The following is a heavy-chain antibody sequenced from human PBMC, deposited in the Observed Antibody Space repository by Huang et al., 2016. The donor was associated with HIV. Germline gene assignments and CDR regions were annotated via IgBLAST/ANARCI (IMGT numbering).Heavy chain of an antibody. CDR1: GVTFSRYA. CDR3: AKGRATILDRLDS. D-gene: IGHD3-3*01. V-gene: IGHV3-23*01. J-gene: IGHJ4*02. Sequence: EVQLLESGGGLVRPGGSLRLSCAASGVTFSRYARSWVRQAPGKGLEWVSVISSNGETSDYTDSVKGRFTISRDNSKNTVSMQMHSLRVEDTAVYYCAKGRATILDRLDSWGQGTLVTVSS. CDR2: ISSNGETS.